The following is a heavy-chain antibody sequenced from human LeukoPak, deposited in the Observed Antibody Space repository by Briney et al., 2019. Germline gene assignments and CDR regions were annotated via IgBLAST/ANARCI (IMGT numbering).Heavy chain of an antibody. D-gene: IGHD3-9*01. CDR3: ARDGSTYYDILTGHFGY. Sequence: GGSLRLSCAASGFTFSSYSMNWVRQAPGKGLEWVSSISSSSSYIYYADSVKGRFTISRDNAKNSLYPQMNSLRAEDTAVYYCARDGSTYYDILTGHFGYWGQGTLVTVSS. J-gene: IGHJ4*02. CDR2: ISSSSSYI. V-gene: IGHV3-21*01. CDR1: GFTFSSYS.